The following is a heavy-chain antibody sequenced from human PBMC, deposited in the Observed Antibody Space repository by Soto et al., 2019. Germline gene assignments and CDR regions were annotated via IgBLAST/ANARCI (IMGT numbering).Heavy chain of an antibody. CDR2: TNATNGYI. CDR3: ASKGVAALDV. CDR1: GYTFTGFS. J-gene: IGHJ6*02. Sequence: ASVKVSCKASGYTFTGFSMHWVRQAPGQGLEWIGWTNATNGYIEYSLDLQGRVTITRDTSVNTVYMQLSSLTSEDAAVYYCASKGVAALDVWGQGTMVTVSS. D-gene: IGHD2-15*01. V-gene: IGHV1-3*02.